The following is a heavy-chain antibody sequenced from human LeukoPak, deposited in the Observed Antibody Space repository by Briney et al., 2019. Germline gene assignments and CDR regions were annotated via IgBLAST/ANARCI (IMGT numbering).Heavy chain of an antibody. D-gene: IGHD1-26*01. V-gene: IGHV3-11*04. Sequence: GGSLRLSCAASGFTVSSNYMSWVRQAPGKGLEWVSYISSSGSTIYYADSVKGRFTISRDNAKNSLYLQMNSLRAEDTAVYYCARDSAAARDKNDYWGQGTLVTVSS. CDR2: ISSSGSTI. CDR3: ARDSAAARDKNDY. J-gene: IGHJ4*02. CDR1: GFTVSSNY.